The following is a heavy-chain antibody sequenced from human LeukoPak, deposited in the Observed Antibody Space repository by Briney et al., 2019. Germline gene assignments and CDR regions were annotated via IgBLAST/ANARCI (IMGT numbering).Heavy chain of an antibody. V-gene: IGHV3-21*01. Sequence: KSGGSLGLSCAASGFTFSSYSMNWVRQAPGKGLEWVSSISSSSSYIYYADSVKGRFTISRDNAKNSLYLQMNSLRGEDTAVYYCARDRAFGYSYGQGVLSFDYWGQGTLVTVSS. CDR3: ARDRAFGYSYGQGVLSFDY. CDR2: ISSSSSYI. CDR1: GFTFSSYS. J-gene: IGHJ4*02. D-gene: IGHD5-18*01.